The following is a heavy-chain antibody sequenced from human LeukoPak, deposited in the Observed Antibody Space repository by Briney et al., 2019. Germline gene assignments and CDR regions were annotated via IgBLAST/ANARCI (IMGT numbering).Heavy chain of an antibody. CDR3: ARDGYGYSYDY. V-gene: IGHV3-20*04. Sequence: GGSLRPSCAASGFTFDDYGMRWVRQAPGKGLEWVSGINWNGGSTGHADSVKGRFTISRDNAKNSLYLQMNSLRAEDTALYYCARDGYGYSYDYWGQGTLVTVSS. CDR1: GFTFDDYG. D-gene: IGHD5-18*01. CDR2: INWNGGST. J-gene: IGHJ4*02.